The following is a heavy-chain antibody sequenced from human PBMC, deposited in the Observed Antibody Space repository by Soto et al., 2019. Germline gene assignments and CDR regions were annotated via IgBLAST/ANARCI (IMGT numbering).Heavy chain of an antibody. D-gene: IGHD3-16*02. V-gene: IGHV1-3*05. Sequence: QVQLAQSGAEERKPGASVKVSCEATGYTFTAYAMHWVRQAPGQRLEWMGWINPANGNTKYSQKFQGRLTITSDTSANTGYMEMNSRTSAGTAMYYSTLSEISPYGALIGPFDSWGQGNLVTVSS. CDR2: INPANGNT. CDR3: TLSEISPYGALIGPFDS. J-gene: IGHJ4*02. CDR1: GYTFTAYA.